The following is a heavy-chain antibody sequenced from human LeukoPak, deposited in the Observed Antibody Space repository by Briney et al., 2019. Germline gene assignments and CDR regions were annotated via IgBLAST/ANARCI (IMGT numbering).Heavy chain of an antibody. V-gene: IGHV3-7*01. CDR1: GFTFSSYW. CDR2: IKQDGSEK. D-gene: IGHD3-10*01. Sequence: GGSLRLSCAASGFTFSSYWMSWVRQAPGKGLEWVANIKQDGSEKYYVDSVKGRFTISRDNAKNSLYLQMNSLRAEDTAVYYCARSALLSLGGSDAFDIWGQGTMVTVSS. CDR3: ARSALLSLGGSDAFDI. J-gene: IGHJ3*02.